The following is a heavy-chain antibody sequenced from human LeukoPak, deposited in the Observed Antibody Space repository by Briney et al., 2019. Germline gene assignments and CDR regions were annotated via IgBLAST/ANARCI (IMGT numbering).Heavy chain of an antibody. CDR1: GDSIGGYY. J-gene: IGHJ4*02. V-gene: IGHV4-59*08. CDR3: ARLTTAGYLNH. CDR2: IYYSGRT. D-gene: IGHD6-19*01. Sequence: SETLSLTCTVPGDSIGGYYWSWIRQPPGEGLEWIAYIYYSGRTNSNPSLKSRVTISLDTSKNQFSLKLSSVTAADTAVYYCARLTTAGYLNHWGQGTLVTVSS.